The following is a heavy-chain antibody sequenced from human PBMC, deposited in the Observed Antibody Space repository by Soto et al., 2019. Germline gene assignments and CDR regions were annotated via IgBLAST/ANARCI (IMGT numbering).Heavy chain of an antibody. D-gene: IGHD6-13*01. J-gene: IGHJ6*02. V-gene: IGHV1-69*01. Sequence: QVQLVQSGAEVKKPGSSVKVSCKASGGTFSSYAISWVRQAPGQGLEWMGGIIPIFGTANYAQKFQGRVTITADESTNTAYMELSSLRSEDTAVYYCARDLPGIAAAGGYYYGMDVWGQGTTVTVSS. CDR3: ARDLPGIAAAGGYYYGMDV. CDR1: GGTFSSYA. CDR2: IIPIFGTA.